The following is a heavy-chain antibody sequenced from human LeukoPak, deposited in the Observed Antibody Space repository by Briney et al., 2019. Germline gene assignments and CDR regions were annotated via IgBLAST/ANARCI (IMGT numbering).Heavy chain of an antibody. Sequence: GGSLRLSCAASGFTFSSYTMNWVRQAPGKGLEWVSSITSSSSYIYYADSLKGRFTISRDNARNSLYLQMNSLRAEDTAMYYCARFYDSNWFDPWGQGTLVIVSS. J-gene: IGHJ5*02. CDR3: ARFYDSNWFDP. V-gene: IGHV3-21*01. CDR2: ITSSSSYI. CDR1: GFTFSSYT. D-gene: IGHD3-22*01.